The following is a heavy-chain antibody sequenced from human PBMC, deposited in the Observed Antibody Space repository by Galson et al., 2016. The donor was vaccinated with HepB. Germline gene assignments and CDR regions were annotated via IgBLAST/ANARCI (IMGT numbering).Heavy chain of an antibody. CDR1: GYTFTNYY. CDR3: ARDGGRDFNIMTGLRMGWYFDL. CDR2: IIPNAVST. Sequence: SVKVSCKASGYTFTNYYLHWVRQAPGQGLEWMGLIIPNAVSTTYAQNFQGRLTMTRDTSTGTVFLELNRLTSEDTAVYYCARDGGRDFNIMTGLRMGWYFDLWGRGTLVTVSS. D-gene: IGHD3-9*01. J-gene: IGHJ2*01. V-gene: IGHV1-46*01.